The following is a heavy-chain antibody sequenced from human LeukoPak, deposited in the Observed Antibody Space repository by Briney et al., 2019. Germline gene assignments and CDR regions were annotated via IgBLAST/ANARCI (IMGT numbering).Heavy chain of an antibody. CDR1: GYFLTSYW. CDR2: ISPGDSDT. CDR3: ARLSTMVRGADY. Sequence: GESLKISWKGSGYFLTSYWIGWVRQMPGKGLEWMGIISPGDSDTRYSPPFQGQVTISADKSISTAYLQWSSLRASDTAMYYCARLSTMVRGADYWGQGTLVTVSS. J-gene: IGHJ4*02. D-gene: IGHD3-10*01. V-gene: IGHV5-51*01.